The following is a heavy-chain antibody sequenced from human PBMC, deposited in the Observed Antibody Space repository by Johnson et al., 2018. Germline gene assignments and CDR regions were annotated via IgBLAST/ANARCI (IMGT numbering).Heavy chain of an antibody. D-gene: IGHD3-10*01. CDR2: INPGGGST. J-gene: IGHJ6*02. V-gene: IGHV1-46*01. CDR1: GYTLTELS. CDR3: AWDGSGGYYFGQNGMDV. Sequence: QVQLVQSGAEVKKPGASVKVSCKVSGYTLTELSMHWVRQAPGKGLEWMGIINPGGGSTSYAQKFRGRVTMTRDTSTSTVYMGLSSLRSEDTAVYYGAWDGSGGYYFGQNGMDVWGQGTTVTVSS.